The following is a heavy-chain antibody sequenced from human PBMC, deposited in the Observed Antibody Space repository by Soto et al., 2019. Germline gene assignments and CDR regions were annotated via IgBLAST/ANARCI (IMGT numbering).Heavy chain of an antibody. J-gene: IGHJ4*02. D-gene: IGHD3-3*01. CDR2: IYPGDSDT. V-gene: IGHV5-51*01. Sequence: VESLKISCQCSGSSFTSYWIGCVRQMPGKGLEWMGIIYPGDSDTRYSPSFQGQVTISADKSISTAYLQWSSLKASDTAMYYCARRRSGTRLDFDDWCQGTRVTV. CDR3: ARRRSGTRLDFDD. CDR1: GSSFTSYW.